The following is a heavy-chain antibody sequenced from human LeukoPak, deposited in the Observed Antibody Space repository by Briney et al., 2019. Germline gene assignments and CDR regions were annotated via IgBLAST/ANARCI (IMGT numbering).Heavy chain of an antibody. D-gene: IGHD3-10*01. J-gene: IGHJ5*02. V-gene: IGHV4-4*07. Sequence: SETLSLTCTVSGGSISSYYWSWIRQPAGKGLEWIGRIYSSGSTNYNPSLKSRVTMSVDTSKNQFSLKLSSVTATDTAVYYCARLGITMVRGLTSDRFDPWGQGTLVTVSS. CDR2: IYSSGST. CDR3: ARLGITMVRGLTSDRFDP. CDR1: GGSISSYY.